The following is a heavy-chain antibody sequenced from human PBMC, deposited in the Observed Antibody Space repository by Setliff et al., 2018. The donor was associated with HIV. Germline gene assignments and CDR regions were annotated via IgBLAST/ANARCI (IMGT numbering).Heavy chain of an antibody. D-gene: IGHD5-18*01. V-gene: IGHV3-23*01. Sequence: PGGSLRLSCATSGFTFVISDMSWVRQAPGKGLEWVSSISSGGIIKKYSGSVKGRFTISRDNSKNTLYLQMNSLRAEDTAVYYCARGARGYSYGWGQGTLVTVS. CDR3: ARGARGYSYG. CDR2: ISSGGIIK. J-gene: IGHJ4*02. CDR1: GFTFVISD.